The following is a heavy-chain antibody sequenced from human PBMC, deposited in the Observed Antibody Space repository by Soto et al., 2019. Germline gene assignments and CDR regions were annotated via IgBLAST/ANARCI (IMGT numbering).Heavy chain of an antibody. CDR2: IYYSGST. CDR3: AREYYYDSSGLPGYFYL. V-gene: IGHV4-59*01. CDR1: GGSISSYD. J-gene: IGHJ2*01. D-gene: IGHD3-22*01. Sequence: SEPLFLTCTDTGGSISSYDWSGIRQPPGKGLEWIGYIYYSGSTNYNPSLKSRVTISVDTSKNQFSLKLSSVTAADTAVYYCAREYYYDSSGLPGYFYLWGRGTRVTVSS.